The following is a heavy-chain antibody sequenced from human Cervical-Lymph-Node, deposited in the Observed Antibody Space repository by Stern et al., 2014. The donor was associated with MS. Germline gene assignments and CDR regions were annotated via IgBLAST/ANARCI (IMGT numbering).Heavy chain of an antibody. Sequence: VQLVESGAEVKKPGSSVKVSCKASGGIFSNSAFSWVRQAPGQGLEWMGGIIPIFGTAHYAQNFQGRLTITADELTSTAYMDLSSLRSDDTAVYYCARDSDILFAMDVWGQGTTVTASS. V-gene: IGHV1-69*01. D-gene: IGHD2-15*01. CDR2: IIPIFGTA. J-gene: IGHJ6*02. CDR3: ARDSDILFAMDV. CDR1: GGIFSNSA.